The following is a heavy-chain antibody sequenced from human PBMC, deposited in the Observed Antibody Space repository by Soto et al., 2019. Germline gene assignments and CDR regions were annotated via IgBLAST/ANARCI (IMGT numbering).Heavy chain of an antibody. V-gene: IGHV4-59*08. CDR2: IYYSGGT. D-gene: IGHD3-10*01. Sequence: SETLSLTCTVSGGSISSYYWSWIRQPPGKGLEWIGYIYYSGGTNYNPSLKSRVTISVDTSKNQFSLKLSSVTAADTAVYYCARRFPDYYSYMDVWGKGTTVTVSS. CDR1: GGSISSYY. J-gene: IGHJ6*03. CDR3: ARRFPDYYSYMDV.